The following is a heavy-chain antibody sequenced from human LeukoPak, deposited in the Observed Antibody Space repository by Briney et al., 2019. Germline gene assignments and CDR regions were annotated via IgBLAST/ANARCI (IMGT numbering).Heavy chain of an antibody. J-gene: IGHJ6*02. CDR1: GGSISSYY. CDR2: IYYSGST. Sequence: PSETLSLTCTVSGGSISSYYWSWIRQPPGKGLEWIGYIYYSGSTNYNPSLKSRVTISVDTSKNQFSLKLSSVTAADTAVYYCARDYYDSSGYYGYYYYGMDVWGQGTTVTVSS. D-gene: IGHD3-22*01. CDR3: ARDYYDSSGYYGYYYYGMDV. V-gene: IGHV4-59*12.